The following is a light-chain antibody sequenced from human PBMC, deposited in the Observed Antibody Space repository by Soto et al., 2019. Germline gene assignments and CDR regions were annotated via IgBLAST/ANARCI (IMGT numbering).Light chain of an antibody. CDR3: QQYGSSPPIT. V-gene: IGKV3-20*01. CDR2: GAS. Sequence: EIVMTQSPATLSVSTGERATLSCRAGQSVSSSYLAWYQQKPGQAPRLLIYGASSRATGIPDRFSGSGSGTDFTLTISRLEPEDFAVYYCQQYGSSPPITFGQGTRLEIK. J-gene: IGKJ5*01. CDR1: QSVSSSY.